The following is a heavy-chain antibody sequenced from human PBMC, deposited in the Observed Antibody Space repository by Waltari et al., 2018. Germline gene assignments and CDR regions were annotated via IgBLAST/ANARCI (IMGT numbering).Heavy chain of an antibody. D-gene: IGHD5-12*01. CDR1: GFSVSTNH. CDR3: MAYGDYSY. J-gene: IGHJ4*02. CDR2: IDNVGST. V-gene: IGHV3-53*02. Sequence: EVQLVETGGGLIQPGGSLRLSCAVSGFSVSTNHVSWVRQAPGKGLEWVSTIDNVGSTYFADSVKGRFTISRDNSKNTVYLQMNSLRADDTAVYYCMAYGDYSYWGQGTLVTVSS.